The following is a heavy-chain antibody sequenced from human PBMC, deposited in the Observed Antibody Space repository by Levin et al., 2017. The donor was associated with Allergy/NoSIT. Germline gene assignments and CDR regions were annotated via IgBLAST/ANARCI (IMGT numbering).Heavy chain of an antibody. CDR1: GYTFTGYY. CDR3: ARTWIQLWLRYYYGMDV. V-gene: IGHV1-2*06. J-gene: IGHJ6*02. Sequence: ASVKVSCKASGYTFTGYYMHWVRQAPGQGLEWMGRINPNSGGTNYAQKFQGRVTMTRDTSISTAYMELSRLRSDDTAVYYCARTWIQLWLRYYYGMDVWGQGTTVTVSS. D-gene: IGHD5-18*01. CDR2: INPNSGGT.